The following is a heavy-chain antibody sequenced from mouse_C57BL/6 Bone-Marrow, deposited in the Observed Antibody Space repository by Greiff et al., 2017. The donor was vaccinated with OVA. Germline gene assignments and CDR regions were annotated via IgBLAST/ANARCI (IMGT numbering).Heavy chain of an antibody. D-gene: IGHD1-1*01. V-gene: IGHV10-1*01. CDR3: VRQNYGRYYYAMDY. CDR1: GFSFNTYA. CDR2: IRSKSNNYAT. J-gene: IGHJ4*01. Sequence: EVNLVESGGGLVQPKGSLKLSCAASGFSFNTYAMNWVRQAPGKGLEWVARIRSKSNNYATYYADSVKDRFTISRDDSESMLYLQMNNLKTEDTAMYYCVRQNYGRYYYAMDYWGQGTSVTVSS.